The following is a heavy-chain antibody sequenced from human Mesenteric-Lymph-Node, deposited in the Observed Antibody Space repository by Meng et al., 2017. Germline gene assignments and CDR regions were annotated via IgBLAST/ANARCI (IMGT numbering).Heavy chain of an antibody. Sequence: ASVKVSCKASGYTFTSYYMHWVRQAPGQGLEWMGIINPSGGSTSYAQKFQGRVTMTRDTSTSTVYMELSSLRSDDTAVYYCARVSPLQYYDILTGYFLGSGPTDYWGQGNLVNVAS. D-gene: IGHD3-9*01. CDR3: ARVSPLQYYDILTGYFLGSGPTDY. CDR2: INPSGGST. J-gene: IGHJ4*02. CDR1: GYTFTSYY. V-gene: IGHV1-46*01.